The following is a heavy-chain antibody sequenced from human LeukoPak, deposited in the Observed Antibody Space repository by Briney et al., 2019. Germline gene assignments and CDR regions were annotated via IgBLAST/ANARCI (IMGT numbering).Heavy chain of an antibody. V-gene: IGHV3-48*04. CDR2: ISSSSSTI. D-gene: IGHD3-22*01. CDR3: ARDPLGGYDSSGSYRFDY. CDR1: GFTLSSYS. Sequence: PGGSLRLSCAASGFTLSSYSMNWVRQAPGKGPEWVSYISSSSSTIYYADSVKGRFTISRDNAKNSLYLQMNSLRAEDTAVYYCARDPLGGYDSSGSYRFDYWGQGTLVTVSS. J-gene: IGHJ4*02.